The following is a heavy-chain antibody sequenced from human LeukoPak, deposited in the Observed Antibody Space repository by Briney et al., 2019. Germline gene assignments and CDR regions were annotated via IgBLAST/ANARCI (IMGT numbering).Heavy chain of an antibody. Sequence: ASVKVSCKASGYTFTSCDINWVRQATGQGLEWMGWMNPNSGNTGYAQKFQGRVTITRNTSISTAYMELSSLRSEDTAVYYCARVLGYCSSTSCYGGWFDPWGQGTLVTVSS. J-gene: IGHJ5*02. CDR3: ARVLGYCSSTSCYGGWFDP. CDR1: GYTFTSCD. D-gene: IGHD2-2*01. V-gene: IGHV1-8*03. CDR2: MNPNSGNT.